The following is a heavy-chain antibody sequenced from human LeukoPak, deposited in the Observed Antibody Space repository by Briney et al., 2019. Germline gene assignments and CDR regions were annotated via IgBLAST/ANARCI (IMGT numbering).Heavy chain of an antibody. J-gene: IGHJ5*02. V-gene: IGHV1-69*05. D-gene: IGHD6-19*01. CDR1: GGTFSSYA. Sequence: ASVKVSCKASGGTFSSYAISWVRQASGQGLEWMGGIIPIFGTANYAQKLQGRVTITTDESTSTAYMELSSLRFEDTAVYYCARAQLVAGWFDPWGQGTLVTVSS. CDR2: IIPIFGTA. CDR3: ARAQLVAGWFDP.